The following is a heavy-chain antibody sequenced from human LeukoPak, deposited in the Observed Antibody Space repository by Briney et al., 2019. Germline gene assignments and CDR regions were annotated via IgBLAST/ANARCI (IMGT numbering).Heavy chain of an antibody. D-gene: IGHD2-21*01. CDR2: MNPTSGDT. V-gene: IGHV1-8*01. J-gene: IGHJ6*03. CDR1: GYTFSDYD. CDR3: ARVVMKAFYYYYMDV. Sequence: ASVKVSCKASGYTFSDYDVNWVRQAPGQGLEWMGWMNPTSGDTGYEQKFQGRVTMTRSMSRNTAYMELSRLRSEDTAVYFCARVVMKAFYYYYMDVWGKGTTIIISS.